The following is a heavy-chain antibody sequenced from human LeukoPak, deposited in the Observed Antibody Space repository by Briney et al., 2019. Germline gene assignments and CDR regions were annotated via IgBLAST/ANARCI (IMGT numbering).Heavy chain of an antibody. CDR3: AKVSPQWLAPDAFDI. D-gene: IGHD6-19*01. CDR2: ISGSGRST. Sequence: GGSLRLSCAASGFTFSSYAMSWVRQAPGKGLEWVSAISGSGRSTYYADSVKGRFTISRDNSKNTLYLQMNSLRAEDTAVYYCAKVSPQWLAPDAFDIWAKGQWSPSLQ. J-gene: IGHJ3*02. V-gene: IGHV3-23*01. CDR1: GFTFSSYA.